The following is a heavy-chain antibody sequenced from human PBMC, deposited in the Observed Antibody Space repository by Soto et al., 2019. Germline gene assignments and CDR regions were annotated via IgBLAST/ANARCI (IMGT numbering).Heavy chain of an antibody. CDR2: IVVGSGNT. CDR3: ASVDYDFWSGYLSMDV. V-gene: IGHV1-58*01. J-gene: IGHJ6*02. Sequence: GASVKVSCKASGFTFTSSAVQWVRQARGQRLEWIGWIVVGSGNTNYAQKFQERVTVTRDMSTSTAYMELSSLRSEDTAVYYCASVDYDFWSGYLSMDVSGQGTTVTVS. D-gene: IGHD3-3*01. CDR1: GFTFTSSA.